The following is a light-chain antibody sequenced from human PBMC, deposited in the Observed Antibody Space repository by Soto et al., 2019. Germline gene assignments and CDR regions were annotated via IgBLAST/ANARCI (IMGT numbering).Light chain of an antibody. CDR3: QQYNTYWT. CDR2: DVS. V-gene: IGKV1-5*01. CDR1: QSISDW. Sequence: DIQMTQSPSTLSASVGDRVTITCRASQSISDWLAWYQQKPGKTPKLLIYDVSSLESGVPSRSSGSGSGAEFTLTISSLQPDDFATYYCQQYNTYWTFGQGTKVDIK. J-gene: IGKJ1*01.